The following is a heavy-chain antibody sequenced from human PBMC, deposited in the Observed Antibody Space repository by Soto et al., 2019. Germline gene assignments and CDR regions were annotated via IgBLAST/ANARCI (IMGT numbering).Heavy chain of an antibody. V-gene: IGHV3-7*01. J-gene: IGHJ6*02. Sequence: GSLRLSCAASGFTFSSYWMSWVRQAPGKGLEWVANIKQDGSEKYYVDSVKGRFTISRDNAKNSLYLQMNSLRAEDTAVYYCARRDIVLVPAAIYYYYGMDVWGQGTTVTVSS. CDR1: GFTFSSYW. CDR3: ARRDIVLVPAAIYYYYGMDV. D-gene: IGHD2-2*01. CDR2: IKQDGSEK.